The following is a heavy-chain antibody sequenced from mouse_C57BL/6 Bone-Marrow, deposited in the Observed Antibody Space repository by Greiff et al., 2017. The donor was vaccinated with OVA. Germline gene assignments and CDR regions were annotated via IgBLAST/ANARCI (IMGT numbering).Heavy chain of an antibody. CDR1: GFNITDYY. Sequence: EVQLQQSGAELVKPGASVKLSCTASGFNITDYYMHWVKQRTEQGLEWIGRIDPDDGDTKYAAKFQGKATLTADTSSNTAYLQLSSLTSEDTAVYYCARGDYCGGTWFAYWGQGTLVTVSA. CDR3: ARGDYCGGTWFAY. D-gene: IGHD1-1*01. V-gene: IGHV14-2*01. CDR2: IDPDDGDT. J-gene: IGHJ3*01.